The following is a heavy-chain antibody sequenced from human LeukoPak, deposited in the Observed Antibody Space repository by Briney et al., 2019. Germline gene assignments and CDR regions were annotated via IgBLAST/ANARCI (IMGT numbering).Heavy chain of an antibody. D-gene: IGHD3-22*01. J-gene: IGHJ5*02. V-gene: IGHV4-31*03. CDR3: ARDASSGINWFDP. CDR1: GGSISSSDYY. Sequence: SETLSLTCTVSGGSISSSDYYWSWIRQHPGKGLEWIGYIYYSGSTYYNPSLKSRVTISVDTSKNQFSLKLSSVTAADTAVYYCARDASSGINWFDPWGQGTLVTVSS. CDR2: IYYSGST.